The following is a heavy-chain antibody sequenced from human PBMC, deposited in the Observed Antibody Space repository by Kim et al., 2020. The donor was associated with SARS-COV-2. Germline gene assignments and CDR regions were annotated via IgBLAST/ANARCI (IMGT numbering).Heavy chain of an antibody. D-gene: IGHD2-15*01. J-gene: IGHJ4*02. CDR2: IKQDGGET. CDR3: SRLRRSCFDY. CDR1: GLTFSTYW. Sequence: GGSLRLSCAASGLTFSTYWMSWVRQAPGKGLERVANIKQDGGETYYLDSVKGRFTIFRDNAKNSLYLQMNGLRAEDTAVYYCSRLRRSCFDYWGQRTLVT. V-gene: IGHV3-7*03.